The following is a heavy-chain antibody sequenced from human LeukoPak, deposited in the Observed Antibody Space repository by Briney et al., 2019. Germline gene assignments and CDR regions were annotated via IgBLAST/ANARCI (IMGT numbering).Heavy chain of an antibody. CDR2: ISGSGGGA. CDR1: GFTFNNYV. D-gene: IGHD2-21*01. V-gene: IGHV3-23*01. Sequence: GGSLRLSCAASGFTFNNYVMSWVRQSPGKGLEWVSAISGSGGGAYYANSVKGRFTISRDNSKNTLYLQMNSLRAEGTAVYYCAKDSIDVIAVYYFDYWGQGTLVTVSS. J-gene: IGHJ4*02. CDR3: AKDSIDVIAVYYFDY.